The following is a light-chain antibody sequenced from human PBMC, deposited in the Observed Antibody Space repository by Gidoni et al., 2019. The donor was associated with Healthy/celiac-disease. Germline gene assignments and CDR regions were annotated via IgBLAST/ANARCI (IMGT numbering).Light chain of an antibody. V-gene: IGKV3-20*01. CDR3: QQYGSSPYT. CDR1: HSVSSSY. CDR2: GAS. Sequence: ENVLTQYRGTLSLSPGERATLACRASHSVSSSYLAWYQQKPGQAPRLLIYGASSMATGIPDRFSGSGSGTDFTLTISRLEPEDFAVYYCQQYGSSPYTFGQGTKLEIK. J-gene: IGKJ2*01.